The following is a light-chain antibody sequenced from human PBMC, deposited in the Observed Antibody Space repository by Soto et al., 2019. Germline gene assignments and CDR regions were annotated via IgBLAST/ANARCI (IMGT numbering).Light chain of an antibody. V-gene: IGKV4-1*01. CDR3: QQYYTTPWT. Sequence: DIVMTQSPDSLAVSLGERSTINCKSSQSVLYSSNNNNYLAWYQQKPGQPPKALIYWASTRESVVPDRFSGSGSGTDFTLTISSLQAEDVAVYYCQQYYTTPWTFGQGTKVEIK. J-gene: IGKJ1*01. CDR2: WAS. CDR1: QSVLYSSNNNNY.